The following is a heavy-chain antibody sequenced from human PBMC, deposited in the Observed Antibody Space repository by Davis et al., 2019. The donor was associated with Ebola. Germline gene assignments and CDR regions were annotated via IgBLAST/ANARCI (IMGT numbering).Heavy chain of an antibody. CDR3: ARDAITIFGVVNPGMDV. D-gene: IGHD3-3*01. Sequence: SVKVSCKASGGTFSSYAISWVRQAPGQGLEWMGGIIPIFGTANYAQKFQGRVTITADESTSTAYMELRSLRSDDTAVYYCARDAITIFGVVNPGMDVWGQGTTVTVSS. J-gene: IGHJ6*02. V-gene: IGHV1-69*13. CDR1: GGTFSSYA. CDR2: IIPIFGTA.